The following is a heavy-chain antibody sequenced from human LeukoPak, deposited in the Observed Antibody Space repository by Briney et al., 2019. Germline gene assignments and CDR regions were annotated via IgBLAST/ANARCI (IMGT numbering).Heavy chain of an antibody. CDR3: ARATAYCSGGSCYLSWFDP. D-gene: IGHD2-15*01. CDR1: GFTFITSA. V-gene: IGHV1-58*01. CDR2: IVVGNGNT. Sequence: GASVKVSCKASGFTFITSAVQWMRQARGQRLEWIGWIVVGNGNTNYAQKLQGRVTMTTDTSTSTAYMELRSLRSDDTAVYYCARATAYCSGGSCYLSWFDPWGQGTLVTVSS. J-gene: IGHJ5*02.